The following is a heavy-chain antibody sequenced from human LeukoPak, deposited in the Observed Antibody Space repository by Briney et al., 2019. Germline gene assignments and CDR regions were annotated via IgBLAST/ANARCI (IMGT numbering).Heavy chain of an antibody. CDR2: FDPEDGET. D-gene: IGHD5-12*01. CDR3: ATFGTYSGYRYYFDY. V-gene: IGHV1-24*01. CDR1: GYTLTELS. Sequence: ASVKVSCKVSGYTLTELSMHWVRQAPGKGLEWMGGFDPEDGETIYAQKFQVRVTMTEDTSTDTAYMELSSLRSEDTAVYYCATFGTYSGYRYYFDYWGQGTLVTVSS. J-gene: IGHJ4*02.